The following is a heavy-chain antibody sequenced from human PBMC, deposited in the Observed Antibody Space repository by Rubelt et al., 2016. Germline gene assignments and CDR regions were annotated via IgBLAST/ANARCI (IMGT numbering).Heavy chain of an antibody. D-gene: IGHD2-21*02. CDR2: INHSGST. J-gene: IGHJ4*02. CDR3: ARVCGGDCYPFDY. Sequence: GEINHSGSTNYNPSLKSRVTISVDTSKNQFSLKLSSVTAADTAVYYCARVCGGDCYPFDYWGQGTLVTVSS. V-gene: IGHV4-34*01.